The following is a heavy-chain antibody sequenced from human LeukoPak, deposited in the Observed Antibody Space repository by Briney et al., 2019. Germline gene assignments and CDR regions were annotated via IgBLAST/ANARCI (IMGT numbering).Heavy chain of an antibody. Sequence: SETLSLTCTVSGGSISSSSYYCGWIRQPPGKGLEWIGSIYYSGSTYYNPSLKSRVTISVDTSKNQFSLKLSSVTAADTAVYYCARQWLLTVEYFQHWGQGTLVTVSS. CDR2: IYYSGST. CDR3: ARQWLLTVEYFQH. V-gene: IGHV4-39*01. D-gene: IGHD3-22*01. J-gene: IGHJ1*01. CDR1: GGSISSSSYY.